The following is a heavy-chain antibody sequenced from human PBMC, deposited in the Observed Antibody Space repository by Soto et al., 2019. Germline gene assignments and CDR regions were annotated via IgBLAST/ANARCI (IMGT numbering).Heavy chain of an antibody. D-gene: IGHD3-22*01. J-gene: IGHJ4*02. V-gene: IGHV3-30-3*01. CDR1: GYTFSKYA. Sequence: QVQLVESGGGVVQPGRSLRLSCAASGYTFSKYAMNWLLQAQGKEMEWVAVISYDGSNKYSADSVKGGFTISRDNSKNTLYLQMNSLRPEDTAVYYCARPKSPLTPSSYYYDSSDYYFDYWGQGTLVTVSS. CDR2: ISYDGSNK. CDR3: ARPKSPLTPSSYYYDSSDYYFDY.